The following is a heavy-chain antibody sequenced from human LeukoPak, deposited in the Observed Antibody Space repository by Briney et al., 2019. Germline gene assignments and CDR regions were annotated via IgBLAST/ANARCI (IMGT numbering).Heavy chain of an antibody. CDR2: IYYSGST. D-gene: IGHD3-22*01. V-gene: IGHV4-61*05. CDR1: GGSISTSSYY. Sequence: SETLSLTCTVSGGSISTSSYYWGWVRQPPGKGLEWIGYIYYSGSTNYNPSLKSRVTISLDTSKNQFSLKLSSVTAADTAVYYCARFYYYDSSDYSDAFDIWGQGTMVTVSS. CDR3: ARFYYYDSSDYSDAFDI. J-gene: IGHJ3*02.